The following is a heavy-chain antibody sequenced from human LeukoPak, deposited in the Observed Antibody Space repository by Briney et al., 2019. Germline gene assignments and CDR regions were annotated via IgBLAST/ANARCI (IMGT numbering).Heavy chain of an antibody. Sequence: GGSLRLSCVTSGFTFSGYGFHWIRQVPGKGLDWVAVIWYDGSKRYYADSVKGRFTVSRDDSKNTLYLQMNSLRVDDTAVYYCVRDTGTVAPDLDYWGQGTLVTVSS. D-gene: IGHD6-19*01. V-gene: IGHV3-33*01. CDR3: VRDTGTVAPDLDY. CDR1: GFTFSGYG. J-gene: IGHJ4*02. CDR2: IWYDGSKR.